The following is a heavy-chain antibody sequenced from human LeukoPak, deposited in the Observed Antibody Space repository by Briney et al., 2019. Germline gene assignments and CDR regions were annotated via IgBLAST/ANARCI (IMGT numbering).Heavy chain of an antibody. D-gene: IGHD6-13*01. CDR3: AARYSSSWYVPYYYMDV. CDR2: IKQDGSEK. J-gene: IGHJ6*03. V-gene: IGHV3-7*01. CDR1: GFTFSSYW. Sequence: SGGSLRLSCAASGFTFSSYWMSWVRQAPGKGLEWVANIKQDGSEKYYVDSVKGRFTISRDNAKNSLYLQMNSLRAEDTAVYYCAARYSSSWYVPYYYMDVWGKGTTVTISS.